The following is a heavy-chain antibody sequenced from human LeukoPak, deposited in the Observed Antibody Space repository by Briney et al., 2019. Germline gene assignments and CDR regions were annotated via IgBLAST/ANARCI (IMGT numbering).Heavy chain of an antibody. V-gene: IGHV3-23*01. D-gene: IGHD3-22*01. CDR3: AKEGRRYYDSSGYYGY. CDR1: GFTFSSYA. Sequence: PGGSLRLSCAASGFTFSSYAMSWVRQAPGKGLEWVSAISGSGGSTYYADSVKGRFTISRDNSKNTLYLQMNSLRAEDTAVYYCAKEGRRYYDSSGYYGYWGQGTLVTVSS. CDR2: ISGSGGST. J-gene: IGHJ4*02.